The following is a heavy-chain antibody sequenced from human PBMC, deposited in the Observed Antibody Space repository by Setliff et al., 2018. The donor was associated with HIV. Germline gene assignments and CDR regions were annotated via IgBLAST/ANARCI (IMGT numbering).Heavy chain of an antibody. J-gene: IGHJ4*02. V-gene: IGHV1-2*04. CDR2: INPNSGGT. CDR3: ARGGDTDIVVVVAAFHLDY. Sequence: ASVKVSCKASGYTFTGYYMHWVRQAPGQGLEWMGWINPNSGGTNYAQKFQGWVTMTRDTSISTAYMEVSRLTSDDTAVYCCARGGDTDIVVVVAAFHLDYWGQGTLVTVSS. CDR1: GYTFTGYY. D-gene: IGHD2-15*01.